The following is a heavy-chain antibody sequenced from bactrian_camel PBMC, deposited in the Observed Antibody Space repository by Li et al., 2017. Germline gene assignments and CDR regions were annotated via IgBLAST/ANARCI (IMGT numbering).Heavy chain of an antibody. D-gene: IGHD2*01. CDR3: AAKTTLRPPQFCGRGGLYCYTD. CDR1: GFTLTNYW. CDR2: IQIDGSST. Sequence: HVQLVESGGGSVQAGGSLRVSCAASGFTLTNYWMYWVRQAPGKGLEWVSYIQIDGSSTSYADSVKGRATVSRDNAKNTLYLQLNYLRPDDTARYYCAAKTTLRPPQFCGRGGLYCYTDWGQGTQVTVS. J-gene: IGHJ4*01. V-gene: IGHV3S1*01.